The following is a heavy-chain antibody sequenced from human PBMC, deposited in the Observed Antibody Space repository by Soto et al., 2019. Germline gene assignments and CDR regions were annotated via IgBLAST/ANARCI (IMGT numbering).Heavy chain of an antibody. CDR2: ISYDGSNK. CDR3: AKDSGRYDSSGYYSWYYYYYGMDV. CDR1: GFTFSSYG. Sequence: GGSLRLSCAASGFTFSSYGMHWVRQAPGKGLEWVAVISYDGSNKYYADSVKGRFTISRDNSKNTLYLQMNSLRAEDTAVYYCAKDSGRYDSSGYYSWYYYYYGMDVWGQGTTVTVSS. D-gene: IGHD3-22*01. V-gene: IGHV3-30*18. J-gene: IGHJ6*02.